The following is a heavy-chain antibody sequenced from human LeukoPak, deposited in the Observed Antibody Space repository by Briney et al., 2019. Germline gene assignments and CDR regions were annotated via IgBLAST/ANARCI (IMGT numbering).Heavy chain of an antibody. J-gene: IGHJ4*02. Sequence: LGGSLRLSCAASGFTFSRGMSWVRQAPGKGLEWVSSLSTETDNTYYAVSVKGRFTTSRDISKNTLYLQMNSLRGEDTAVYYCARSPGGWFHDHWGQGTLVAVSS. CDR1: GFTFSRG. CDR3: ARSPGGWFHDH. CDR2: LSTETDNT. D-gene: IGHD6-19*01. V-gene: IGHV3-23*01.